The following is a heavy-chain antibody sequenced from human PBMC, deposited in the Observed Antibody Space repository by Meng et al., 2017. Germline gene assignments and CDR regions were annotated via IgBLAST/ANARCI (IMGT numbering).Heavy chain of an antibody. D-gene: IGHD6-6*01. CDR2: ISAYTGNT. CDR1: GYPLTSYG. CDR3: ARLLRPYSSSSNFDY. V-gene: IGHV1-18*01. Sequence: VQRVKPGAAVLSPGAPVTVCSKLSGYPLTSYGISCVQQAPGQGLEWMGWISAYTGNTNYAQKLQGRVTMTTDTSTSTAYMELRSLRSDDTAVYYCARLLRPYSSSSNFDYWGQGTLVTVSS. J-gene: IGHJ4*02.